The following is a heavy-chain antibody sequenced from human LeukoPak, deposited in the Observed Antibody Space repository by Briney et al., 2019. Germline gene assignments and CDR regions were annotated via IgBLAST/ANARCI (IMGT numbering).Heavy chain of an antibody. V-gene: IGHV3-30*02. CDR3: VKGRSDFDY. Sequence: PGGSLRLSCVASGFTFRNYGMHWVRQVPGKGLEWVAFIRSDEINKYYAESVKGRFTISRDNSKNTLDLQMNTLRLEDTAIYYCVKGRSDFDYWGQGTLVTVSS. CDR2: IRSDEINK. J-gene: IGHJ4*02. CDR1: GFTFRNYG.